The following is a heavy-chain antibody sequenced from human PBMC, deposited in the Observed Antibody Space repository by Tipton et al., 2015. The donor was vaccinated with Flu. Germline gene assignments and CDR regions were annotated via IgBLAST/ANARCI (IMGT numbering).Heavy chain of an antibody. Sequence: GSLRLSCAASGFTFSSYAMSWVRQAPGKGLEWVSAISGSGGSTYYADSVKGRFTISRDNSKNTLYLQMNSLRAEDTAVYYCARGPRYCSGGSCYSSDAFDIWGQGTMVTVSS. D-gene: IGHD2-15*01. J-gene: IGHJ3*02. CDR3: ARGPRYCSGGSCYSSDAFDI. CDR2: ISGSGGST. CDR1: GFTFSSYA. V-gene: IGHV3-23*01.